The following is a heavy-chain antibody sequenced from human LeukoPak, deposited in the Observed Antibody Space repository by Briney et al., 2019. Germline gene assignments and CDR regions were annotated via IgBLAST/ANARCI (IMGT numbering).Heavy chain of an antibody. Sequence: GGSLRLSCAASGFTFSDYYMSWIRQAPGKGLEWVSYISSSGSTIYYADSVKGRFTISRDNAKNSLYLQMNSLRAEDTAVYYCWVCPPEAAAGIGDAFDIWGQGTMVTVSS. V-gene: IGHV3-11*01. D-gene: IGHD6-13*01. J-gene: IGHJ3*02. CDR1: GFTFSDYY. CDR3: WVCPPEAAAGIGDAFDI. CDR2: ISSSGSTI.